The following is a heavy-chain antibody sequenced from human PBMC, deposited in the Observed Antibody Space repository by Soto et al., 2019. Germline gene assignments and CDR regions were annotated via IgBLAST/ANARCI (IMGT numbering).Heavy chain of an antibody. CDR1: GFTFSSYG. CDR2: ISYDGSNK. CDR3: AKDGRSSSTQKVYYYYGMDV. V-gene: IGHV3-30*18. Sequence: PGGSLRLSCAASGFTFSSYGMHWVRQAPGKGLEWVAVISYDGSNKYYADSVKGRFTISRDNSKNTLYLQMNSLRAEDTAVYYCAKDGRSSSTQKVYYYYGMDVWGQGTTVTVSS. J-gene: IGHJ6*02. D-gene: IGHD6-6*01.